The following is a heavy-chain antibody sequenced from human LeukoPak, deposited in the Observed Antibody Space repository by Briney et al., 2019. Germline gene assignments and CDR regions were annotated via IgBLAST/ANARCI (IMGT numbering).Heavy chain of an antibody. CDR1: GYTFTSYD. D-gene: IGHD6-6*01. J-gene: IGHJ4*02. Sequence: ASVKVSCKASGYTFTSYDINWVRQATGQGPEWMGWMNPNGGNTGYAQKFQGRVTMTRNTSISTAYMELSSLRSEDTAVYYCARDEHSSSSFLRRSWFYWGQGTLVTVSP. CDR2: MNPNGGNT. V-gene: IGHV1-8*01. CDR3: ARDEHSSSSFLRRSWFY.